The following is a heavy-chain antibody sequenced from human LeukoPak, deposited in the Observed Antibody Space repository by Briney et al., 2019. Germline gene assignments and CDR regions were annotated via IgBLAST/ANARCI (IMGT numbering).Heavy chain of an antibody. V-gene: IGHV3-7*01. CDR1: GFTFSSYW. CDR3: ARGSDWAFDY. Sequence: GGSLRLSCAASGFTFSSYWMSWVRQVPGKGLEWVANIKQDGSEKYYVDSVKGRFTFSRDNAKNSLSLQMNSLRVEDTAVYYCARGSDWAFDYWGQGTLVTVSS. J-gene: IGHJ4*02. D-gene: IGHD3-9*01. CDR2: IKQDGSEK.